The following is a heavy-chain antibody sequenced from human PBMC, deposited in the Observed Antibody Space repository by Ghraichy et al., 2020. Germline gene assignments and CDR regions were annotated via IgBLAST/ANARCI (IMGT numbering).Heavy chain of an antibody. D-gene: IGHD5-12*01. CDR1: GGSFSGYY. CDR2: INHSGST. J-gene: IGHJ6*02. V-gene: IGHV4-34*01. CDR3: AEGASGYDSNYYGMDV. Sequence: SETLSLTCAVYGGSFSGYYWSWIRQPPGKGLEWIGEINHSGSTNYNPSLKSRVTISVDTSKNQFSLKLSSVTAADTAVYYCAEGASGYDSNYYGMDVWGQGTTVTVSS.